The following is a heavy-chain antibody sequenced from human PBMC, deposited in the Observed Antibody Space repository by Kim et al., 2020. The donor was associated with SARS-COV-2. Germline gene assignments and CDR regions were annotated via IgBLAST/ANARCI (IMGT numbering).Heavy chain of an antibody. J-gene: IGHJ3*02. CDR3: AREAVAGSDAFDI. V-gene: IGHV3-48*03. Sequence: GGSLRLSCAASGFSFRSYEMTWVRQSPGKGLEWVSYITGSGSTIHYADSVKGRFTISRDNAKNSLYLQMNSLRVEDTAVYYCAREAVAGSDAFDIWGQGTMVTVSS. CDR1: GFSFRSYE. CDR2: ITGSGSTI. D-gene: IGHD6-19*01.